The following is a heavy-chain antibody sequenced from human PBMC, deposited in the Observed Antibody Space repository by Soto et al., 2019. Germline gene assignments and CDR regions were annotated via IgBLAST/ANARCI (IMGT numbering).Heavy chain of an antibody. J-gene: IGHJ4*02. Sequence: QVQLVQSGAEVRKPGSSVKVSCKASGGTFSRHAISWVRQAPGQGLEWMGGIIPIFGTANHAQKFQGRVTIIAYESTSTVYMEFSSLRSEDTAMYYCARGWGYDSNDYYYAYWGQGTLVIVSS. V-gene: IGHV1-69*01. CDR2: IIPIFGTA. CDR1: GGTFSRHA. D-gene: IGHD3-22*01. CDR3: ARGWGYDSNDYYYAY.